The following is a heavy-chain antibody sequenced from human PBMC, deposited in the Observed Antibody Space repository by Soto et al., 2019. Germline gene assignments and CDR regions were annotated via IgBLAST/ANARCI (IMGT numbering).Heavy chain of an antibody. J-gene: IGHJ6*03. CDR3: ARLTTVTTPYMDV. CDR2: INHSGST. V-gene: IGHV4-34*01. Sequence: SETLSLTCAVYGESFSGYYWSWIRQPPGKGLEWIGEINHSGSTNYNPSLKSRVTISVDTSKKQFSLKLSSVTAADTAVYYCARLTTVTTPYMDVWGKGTTVTVSS. CDR1: GESFSGYY. D-gene: IGHD4-17*01.